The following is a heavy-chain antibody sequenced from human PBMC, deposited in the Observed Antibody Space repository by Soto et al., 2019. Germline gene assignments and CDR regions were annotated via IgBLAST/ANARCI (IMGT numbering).Heavy chain of an antibody. CDR1: GYTFTSYY. J-gene: IGHJ4*02. CDR3: ARVGNAYYYDSSGGVYFDY. CDR2: INPSGGST. Sequence: GASVKVSCKASGYTFTSYYMHWVRQAPGQGLEWMGIINPSGGSTGYAQKFQGRVTMTRDTSTSTVYMELSSLRSEDTAVYYCARVGNAYYYDSSGGVYFDYWGQGTLVTVSS. V-gene: IGHV1-46*01. D-gene: IGHD3-22*01.